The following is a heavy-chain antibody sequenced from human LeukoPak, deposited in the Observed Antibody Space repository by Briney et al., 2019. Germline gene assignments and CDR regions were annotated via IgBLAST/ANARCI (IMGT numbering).Heavy chain of an antibody. D-gene: IGHD2-2*01. CDR1: GGSFSGYY. Sequence: PSETLSLTWAVYGGSFSGYYWSWIRQPPEKGLEWIGEINHSGSTNYNPSLKSRVTISVDTSKNQFSLKLSSVTAADTAVYYCARGQGIVVVPAANWFDPWGQGTLVTVSS. CDR2: INHSGST. V-gene: IGHV4-34*01. CDR3: ARGQGIVVVPAANWFDP. J-gene: IGHJ5*02.